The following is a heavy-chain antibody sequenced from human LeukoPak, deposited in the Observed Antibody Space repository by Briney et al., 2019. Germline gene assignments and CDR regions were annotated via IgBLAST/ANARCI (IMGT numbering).Heavy chain of an antibody. CDR2: ISSSSSYI. V-gene: IGHV3-21*01. Sequence: GGFLRLSCAASGFTFSSYSMNWVPQAPGKGLEWVSSISSSSSYIYYADSVKGRFTISRDNSKNTLHLQMNSLRAEDTAVYYCAKDWGYTTMVSYYFDYWGQGALVTVSS. J-gene: IGHJ4*02. D-gene: IGHD5-18*01. CDR1: GFTFSSYS. CDR3: AKDWGYTTMVSYYFDY.